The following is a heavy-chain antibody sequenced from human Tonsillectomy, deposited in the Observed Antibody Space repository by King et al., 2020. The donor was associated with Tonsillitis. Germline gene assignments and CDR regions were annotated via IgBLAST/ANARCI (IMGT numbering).Heavy chain of an antibody. CDR3: AKHSCSGGTCTSDY. V-gene: IGHV3-23*04. CDR1: GFTFSSYA. J-gene: IGHJ4*02. Sequence: VQLVESGGGLVQPGGTLRLSCEASGFTFSSYAMSWVRQTPGKGLEWVSTIRGSGASTYYADPVKGRFTVSRDNSKNTLYLQMNSLRAEDTAVYYCAKHSCSGGTCTSDYWGQGILVTVSS. D-gene: IGHD2-15*01. CDR2: IRGSGAST.